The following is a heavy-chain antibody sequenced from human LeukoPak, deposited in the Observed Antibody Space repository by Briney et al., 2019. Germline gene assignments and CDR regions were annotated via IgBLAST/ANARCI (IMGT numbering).Heavy chain of an antibody. D-gene: IGHD3-16*01. CDR3: AKEYSYNYVWDR. V-gene: IGHV3-23*01. CDR1: IFTFSSYA. J-gene: IGHJ5*02. Sequence: PGGSLRLSCAASIFTFSSYAISWVRQAPGKGLEWVSSISGRGDSTYYADSVKGRFTISRDNSKNTVYLQMNSLRVEDTAVYYCAKEYSYNYVWDRWGQGTLVTVSS. CDR2: ISGRGDST.